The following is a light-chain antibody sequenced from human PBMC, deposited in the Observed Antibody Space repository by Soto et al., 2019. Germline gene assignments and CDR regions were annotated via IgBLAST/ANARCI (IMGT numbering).Light chain of an antibody. Sequence: EIVLTQSPATLSLSPGERATLSCRASQSVSRYLAWYQQKPGQAPTLLIYDASYRATGIPARFSGSGSGTDFTLTISSLAPEDFAVYYCQQRSNWITFGQGTKVDIK. CDR1: QSVSRY. CDR2: DAS. CDR3: QQRSNWIT. V-gene: IGKV3-11*01. J-gene: IGKJ1*01.